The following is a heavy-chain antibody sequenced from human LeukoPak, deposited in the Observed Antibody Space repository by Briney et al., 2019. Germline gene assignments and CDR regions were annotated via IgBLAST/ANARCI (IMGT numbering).Heavy chain of an antibody. D-gene: IGHD5-12*01. J-gene: IGHJ5*02. CDR2: IYTSGST. V-gene: IGHV4-4*07. Sequence: SETLSLTCTVSGGSISSYYWSWLRQPAGKGLEWIGRIYTSGSTNYNPSLKSRVTMSVDTSKNQFSLKLSSVTAADTAVYYCARGQVRGYSGYDSLRRHNWFDPWGQGTLVTVSS. CDR1: GGSISSYY. CDR3: ARGQVRGYSGYDSLRRHNWFDP.